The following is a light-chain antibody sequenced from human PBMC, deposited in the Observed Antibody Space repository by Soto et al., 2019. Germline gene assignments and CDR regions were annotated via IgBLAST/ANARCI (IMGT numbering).Light chain of an antibody. CDR1: SSDVGGYNY. V-gene: IGLV2-8*01. J-gene: IGLJ2*01. CDR3: SSCAGSNMV. Sequence: QSALTQPPSASGSPGQSVTISCTGTSSDVGGYNYVSWYQQHPDKAPKLMIYEVSKRPSGVPDRFSGSKSGTTASLTGSGLQTEDDSDYYSSSCAGSNMVFGGGTKLTVL. CDR2: EVS.